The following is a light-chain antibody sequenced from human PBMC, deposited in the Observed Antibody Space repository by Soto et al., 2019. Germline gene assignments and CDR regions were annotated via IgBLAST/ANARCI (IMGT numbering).Light chain of an antibody. V-gene: IGKV3-20*01. CDR1: QSVSSNF. Sequence: EIVLTQSPGTLSLSPGERTTLSCRASQSVSSNFLEWYQQKPGQAPRLLIYGASSRATGIPDRFSGSGSGTDFTLTISRLDPEDFAVYYCQQYETSPRTFGQGTKVEI. CDR3: QQYETSPRT. CDR2: GAS. J-gene: IGKJ1*01.